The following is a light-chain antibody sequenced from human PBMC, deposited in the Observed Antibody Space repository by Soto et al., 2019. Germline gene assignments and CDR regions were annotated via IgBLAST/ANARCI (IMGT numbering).Light chain of an antibody. CDR2: DAS. CDR3: QQYNNWPLT. V-gene: IGKV3-15*01. Sequence: EIVMTQSPATLSVSPGERATLSCRASQSVHNNLAWYQQKPGQAPRLLIYDASTRSSGIPARFSGSESGTDFTLTISSLQSEYFAVYYCQQYNNWPLTFGGGTKVDIK. CDR1: QSVHNN. J-gene: IGKJ4*01.